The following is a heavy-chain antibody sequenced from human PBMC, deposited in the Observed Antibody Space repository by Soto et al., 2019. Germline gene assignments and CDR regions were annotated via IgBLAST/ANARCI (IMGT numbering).Heavy chain of an antibody. D-gene: IGHD4-17*01. J-gene: IGHJ4*02. CDR2: IYYSGST. CDR1: GGSISSYY. V-gene: IGHV4-59*01. CDR3: ARRYGASFDY. Sequence: QVQLQESGPGLVKPSETLSLTSTVSGGSISSYYWSWIRQPPGKGLEWIGYIYYSGSTNYNPSLKSRVNISVDTSKNQFSLKLSSVTAADTAVYYCARRYGASFDYWGQGTLVTVSS.